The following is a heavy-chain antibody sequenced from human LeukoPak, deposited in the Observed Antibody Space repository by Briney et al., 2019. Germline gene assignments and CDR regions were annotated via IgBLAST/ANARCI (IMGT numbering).Heavy chain of an antibody. J-gene: IGHJ2*01. D-gene: IGHD4-17*01. CDR1: GGSFSAYY. CDR2: INHSGST. V-gene: IGHV4-34*01. CDR3: ARAPQSDYGTHWYFDL. Sequence: SETLSLTCAVYGGSFSAYYWSWIRQPPGKGLEWIGEINHSGSTNYNPSLKSRVTISVDTSKNQFSLKLSSVTAADTAVYYCARAPQSDYGTHWYFDLWGRSTLVTVSS.